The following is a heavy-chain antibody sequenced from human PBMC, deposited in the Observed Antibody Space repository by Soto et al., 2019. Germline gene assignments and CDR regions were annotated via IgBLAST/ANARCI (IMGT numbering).Heavy chain of an antibody. Sequence: PSETLSLTCTVSGGSISSSSYYWGWIRQPPGKGLEWIGSIYYSGSTYYNPSLKSRVTISVDTSKNQFSLKLSSVTAADTAVYYCARTAGDYWFDPWGQGTLVTVSS. D-gene: IGHD2-21*02. CDR1: GGSISSSSYY. CDR2: IYYSGST. J-gene: IGHJ5*02. CDR3: ARTAGDYWFDP. V-gene: IGHV4-39*07.